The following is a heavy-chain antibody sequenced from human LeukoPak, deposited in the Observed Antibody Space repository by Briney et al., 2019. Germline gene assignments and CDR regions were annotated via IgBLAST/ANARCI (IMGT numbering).Heavy chain of an antibody. CDR2: IYYSGST. D-gene: IGHD2-2*01. CDR1: GGSPSVYY. J-gene: IGHJ5*02. Sequence: SETLSLTCAVSGGSPSVYYWSWIRQPPGKGLEWIGHIYYSGSTNYNPSLKSRVTISLDTSKNQFSLVLNSLTAAGTAVYYCAGKESSIELGGWFDPWGQGNLVTVSS. V-gene: IGHV4-59*01. CDR3: AGKESSIELGGWFDP.